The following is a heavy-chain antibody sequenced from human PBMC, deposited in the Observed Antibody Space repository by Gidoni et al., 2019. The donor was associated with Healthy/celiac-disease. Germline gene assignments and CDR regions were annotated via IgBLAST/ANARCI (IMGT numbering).Heavy chain of an antibody. J-gene: IGHJ4*02. CDR2: INHSGST. CDR3: ARGGGGGPSY. Sequence: QVQLQQWGAGLLKPSETLSLTCAVYGGSFSGYYWSWIRQPPGKGLEWIGEINHSGSTNYNPSLKSRVTISVDTSKNQFSLKLSSVTAADTAVYYCARGGGGGPSYWGQGTLVTVSS. V-gene: IGHV4-34*01. D-gene: IGHD2-15*01. CDR1: GGSFSGYY.